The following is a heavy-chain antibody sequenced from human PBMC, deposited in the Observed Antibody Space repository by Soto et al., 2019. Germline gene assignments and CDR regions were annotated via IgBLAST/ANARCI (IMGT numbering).Heavy chain of an antibody. V-gene: IGHV3-11*01. Sequence: GGSLRLSCAASGFTFSDYYMSWIRQAPGKGLEWVSYISSSGSTIYYADSVKGRFTISRDNAKNSLYLQMNSLRAEDTAVYYCARVYSSGWRDAFDIWGQGTMVTVSS. D-gene: IGHD6-19*01. CDR2: ISSSGSTI. J-gene: IGHJ3*02. CDR3: ARVYSSGWRDAFDI. CDR1: GFTFSDYY.